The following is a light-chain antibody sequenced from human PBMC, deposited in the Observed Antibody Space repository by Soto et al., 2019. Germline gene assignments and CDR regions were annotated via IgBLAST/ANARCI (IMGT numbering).Light chain of an antibody. V-gene: IGKV1-9*01. J-gene: IGKJ1*01. CDR3: QQLNSYPRT. Sequence: DIQLTQSPSFLSASVGDRVTITCRASQGLSSYLAWYQQKPGKAPKLLIYAASTLQSGVPSRFSGSGSGTEFTLTSSSLQPEDFATYYCQQLNSYPRTFGQGTKVEIK. CDR1: QGLSSY. CDR2: AAS.